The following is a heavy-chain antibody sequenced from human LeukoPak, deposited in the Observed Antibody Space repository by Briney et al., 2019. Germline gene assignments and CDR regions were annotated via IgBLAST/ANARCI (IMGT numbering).Heavy chain of an antibody. V-gene: IGHV1-18*01. CDR1: GYTFTSYG. D-gene: IGHD3-22*01. CDR2: ISAYNGNT. CDR3: AKNYYDSSGYSYFDY. J-gene: IGHJ4*02. Sequence: GASVKVSCKASGYTFTSYGISWVRQAPGQGLEWMGWISAYNGNTNYAQKLQGRVTMTTDTPTSTAYMELRSLRSDDTAVYYCAKNYYDSSGYSYFDYWGQGTLVTVSS.